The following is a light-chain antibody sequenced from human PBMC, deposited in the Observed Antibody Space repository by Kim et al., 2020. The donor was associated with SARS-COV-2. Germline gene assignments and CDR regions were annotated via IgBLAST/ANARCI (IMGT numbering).Light chain of an antibody. CDR3: SSYTSSSTLV. CDR2: DVS. J-gene: IGLJ2*01. CDR1: SSDVGGYNY. V-gene: IGLV2-14*03. Sequence: GQTIPVSSTGTSSDVGGYNYVSWYQQHPGKAPKLRFYDVSNRPSGVSNRFSGSKSGNTASLTISGRQAEDEADYYCSSYTSSSTLVFGGGTQLTVL.